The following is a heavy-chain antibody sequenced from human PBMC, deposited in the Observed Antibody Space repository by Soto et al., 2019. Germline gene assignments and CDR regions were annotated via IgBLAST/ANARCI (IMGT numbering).Heavy chain of an antibody. V-gene: IGHV6-1*01. CDR3: ARATHKYGSLDY. CDR2: TYYRSKWYN. J-gene: IGHJ4*02. CDR1: GDSVSSNSVA. Sequence: PSQTLSLTCAISGDSVSSNSVAWNWIRQSPSRGLEWLGRTYYRSKWYNDYAVSVRSRITINPDTSKNQFSLQLNSVTPEDTAVYYCARATHKYGSLDYWGQGTLVTVSS. D-gene: IGHD3-10*01.